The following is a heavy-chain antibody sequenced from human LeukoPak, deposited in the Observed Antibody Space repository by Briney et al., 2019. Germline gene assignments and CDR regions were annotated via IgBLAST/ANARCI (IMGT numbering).Heavy chain of an antibody. CDR1: GFTFDDYA. V-gene: IGHV3-43D*03. CDR2: TNWDGSRS. D-gene: IGHD6-19*01. J-gene: IGHJ3*02. CDR3: AGLAVAGDDAFDI. Sequence: GGSLRLSCVASGFTFDDYAMHWVRQIPGKGLEWVCLTNWDGSRSFCADSVKGRFTISRDNAKNSLYLQMNSLRAEDTAVYYCAGLAVAGDDAFDIWGQGTMVTVSS.